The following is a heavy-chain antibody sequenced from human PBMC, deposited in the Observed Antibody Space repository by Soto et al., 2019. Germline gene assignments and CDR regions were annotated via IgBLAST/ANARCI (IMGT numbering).Heavy chain of an antibody. J-gene: IGHJ3*02. V-gene: IGHV4-59*08. Sequence: SETLSLTCTVSGGSVINYYWSWILQPPGKGLEWIGYIYYNGDTNYNPSLKSRVTMSVHTSKNQVSLNLSSVTAADTAVYYCARQPPATAAFDIWGQGTMVTVSS. CDR1: GGSVINYY. CDR3: ARQPPATAAFDI. CDR2: IYYNGDT. D-gene: IGHD5-12*01.